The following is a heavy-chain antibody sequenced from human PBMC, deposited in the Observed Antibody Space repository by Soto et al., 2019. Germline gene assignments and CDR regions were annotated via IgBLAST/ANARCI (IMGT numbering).Heavy chain of an antibody. CDR3: ARSPTVTTDFDY. V-gene: IGHV1-24*01. CDR2: FDPEDGET. CDR1: GYTLTELS. J-gene: IGHJ4*02. Sequence: GASVKVSCKVSGYTLTELSMHWVRQAPGKGLEWMGGFDPEDGETIYAQKFQGRVTMTEDTSTDTAYMELSRLRSDDTAVYYCARSPTVTTDFDYWGQGTLVTVSS. D-gene: IGHD4-17*01.